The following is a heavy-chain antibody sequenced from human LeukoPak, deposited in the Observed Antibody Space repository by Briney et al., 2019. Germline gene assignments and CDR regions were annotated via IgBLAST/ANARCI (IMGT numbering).Heavy chain of an antibody. CDR1: GFTFSNEA. CDR2: ISPGGGTT. CDR3: ARDYGSGSYYNTAY. J-gene: IGHJ4*02. V-gene: IGHV3-23*01. Sequence: GGSLRLSCAVSGFTFSNEAMGWVRQLRGGGLEWVSTISPGGGTTYYAESMKGRFTISRDNAKNSLYLQMNSLRAEDTAVYYCARDYGSGSYYNTAYWGQGTLVTVSS. D-gene: IGHD3-10*01.